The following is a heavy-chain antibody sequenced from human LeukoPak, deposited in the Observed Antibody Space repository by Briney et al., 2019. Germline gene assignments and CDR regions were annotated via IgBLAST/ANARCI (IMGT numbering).Heavy chain of an antibody. CDR1: GGSFSGYY. Sequence: PSETLSLTCAVYGGSFSGYYWSWIRQPPGKGLEWIGEINHSGSTNYNPSLRSRVTISVDTSKDQFSLKLSSATAADTAVYYCARRFPPAYYYDSSGFRLDYWGQGTLVTVSS. CDR2: INHSGST. J-gene: IGHJ4*02. V-gene: IGHV4-34*01. D-gene: IGHD3-22*01. CDR3: ARRFPPAYYYDSSGFRLDY.